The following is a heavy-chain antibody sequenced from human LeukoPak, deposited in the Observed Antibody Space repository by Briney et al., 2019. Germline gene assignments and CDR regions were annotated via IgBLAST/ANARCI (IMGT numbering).Heavy chain of an antibody. CDR3: ARDGSGSYYHY. CDR2: INHSGST. CDR1: GGSFSGYY. J-gene: IGHJ4*02. Sequence: SETLSLTCAVYGGSFSGYYWSWIRQPPGKGLEWIREINHSGSTNYNPSLKSRVTISVDTSKNQFSLKLSSVTAADTAVYYCARDGSGSYYHYWGQGTLVTVSS. V-gene: IGHV4-34*01. D-gene: IGHD3-10*01.